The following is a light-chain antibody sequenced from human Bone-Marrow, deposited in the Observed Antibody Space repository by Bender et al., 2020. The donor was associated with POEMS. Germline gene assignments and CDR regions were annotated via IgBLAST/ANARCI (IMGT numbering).Light chain of an antibody. CDR3: SSPAGISTLV. J-gene: IGLJ3*02. CDR1: SSDVGGYNY. Sequence: QSALTQPPSASGSPGQSVTISCTGTSSDVGGYNYVSWYQQYPGKAPTLMIYEVTKRPSGVPDRFSGSKSGNTASLTVSGLQGEDEADYYCSSPAGISTLVFGGGTKLTVL. V-gene: IGLV2-8*01. CDR2: EVT.